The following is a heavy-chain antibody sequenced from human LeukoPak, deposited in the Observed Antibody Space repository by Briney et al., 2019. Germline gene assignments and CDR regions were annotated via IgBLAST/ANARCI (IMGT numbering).Heavy chain of an antibody. CDR2: VSGSGDTT. J-gene: IGHJ4*02. CDR1: GFPFSSYA. V-gene: IGHV3-23*01. D-gene: IGHD3-16*01. CDR3: AKSDYYDESGHPSSFEY. Sequence: GGSLRLSCAASGFPFSSYAMSWVRQPPGKGLEWVSAVSGSGDTTYYADSVKGRFTISRDNSKNTLYLQMDSLRAEGAAIYYCAKSDYYDESGHPSSFEYWGQGTLVTVSS.